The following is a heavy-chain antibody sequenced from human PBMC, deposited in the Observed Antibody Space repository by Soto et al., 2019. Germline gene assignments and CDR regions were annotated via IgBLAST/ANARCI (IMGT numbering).Heavy chain of an antibody. Sequence: QVQLVESGGGVVQPGRSLRLSCAASGFTFSSYGMHWVRQAPGKGLEWVAVISYDGSNKYYADSVKGRFTISRDNSKNTLYLQMNSLRAEDTAVYYCAKDLTGNFIRLGNYWCQGTLVTVSS. D-gene: IGHD2-8*02. CDR2: ISYDGSNK. CDR1: GFTFSSYG. J-gene: IGHJ4*02. V-gene: IGHV3-30*18. CDR3: AKDLTGNFIRLGNY.